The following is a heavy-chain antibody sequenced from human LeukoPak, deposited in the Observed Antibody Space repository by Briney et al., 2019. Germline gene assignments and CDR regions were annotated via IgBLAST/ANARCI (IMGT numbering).Heavy chain of an antibody. Sequence: TGGSLRLSCAASGFTFSNAWMSWVRQAPGKGLEWVGRIKSKTDGGTTDYAAPVKGRFTISRDDSKNTLYLQMNSLKTEDTAAYYCTTGPADYGRSDYWGQGTLVTVSS. CDR3: TTGPADYGRSDY. J-gene: IGHJ4*02. CDR2: IKSKTDGGTT. V-gene: IGHV3-15*01. CDR1: GFTFSNAW. D-gene: IGHD4-17*01.